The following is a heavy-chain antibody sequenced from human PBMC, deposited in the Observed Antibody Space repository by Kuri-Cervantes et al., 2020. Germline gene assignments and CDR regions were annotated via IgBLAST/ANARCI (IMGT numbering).Heavy chain of an antibody. CDR3: ARDRLRLVSDDAFDI. CDR2: ISSSSSTI. V-gene: IGHV3-48*01. D-gene: IGHD6-19*01. J-gene: IGHJ3*02. CDR1: GFTFSSYA. Sequence: GESLKISCAASGFTFSSYAMHWVRQAPGKGLEWVSYISSSSSTIYYADSVKGRFTISRDNAKNSLYLQMNSLRAEDTAVYYCARDRLRLVSDDAFDIWGQGTMVTVSS.